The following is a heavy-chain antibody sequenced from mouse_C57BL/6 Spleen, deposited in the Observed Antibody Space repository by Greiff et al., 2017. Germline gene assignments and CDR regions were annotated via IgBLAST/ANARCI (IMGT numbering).Heavy chain of an antibody. Sequence: EVQGVESGGGLVKPGGSLKLSCAASGFTFSSYAMSWVRQTPEKRLEWVATISDGGSYTYYPDNVKGRFTISRDNAKNNLYLQMSHLKSEDTAMYYCARAVYYYGSGWYFDVWGTGTTVTVSS. D-gene: IGHD1-1*01. J-gene: IGHJ1*03. CDR3: ARAVYYYGSGWYFDV. V-gene: IGHV5-4*01. CDR2: ISDGGSYT. CDR1: GFTFSSYA.